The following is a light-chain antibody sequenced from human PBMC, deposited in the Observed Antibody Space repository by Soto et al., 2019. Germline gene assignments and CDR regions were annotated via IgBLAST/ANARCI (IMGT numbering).Light chain of an antibody. CDR3: QQYNNWPPWT. CDR2: DAS. V-gene: IGKV3-15*01. J-gene: IGKJ1*01. CDR1: QSVSNN. Sequence: ILMTQSPATLSVSPGERATLSCRASQSVSNNLAWYQQKPGQAPRLLIYDASTRATGIPARFSGSGSGTELTLTISGRQDEDVAVYYCQQYNNWPPWTFGQGTKVEIK.